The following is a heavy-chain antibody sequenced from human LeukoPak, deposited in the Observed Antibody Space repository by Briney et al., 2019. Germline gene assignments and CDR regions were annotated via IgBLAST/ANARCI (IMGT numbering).Heavy chain of an antibody. D-gene: IGHD3-22*01. CDR3: ARNPHYYDSSGDLGY. Sequence: ASVKVSCKASGYTFTGYYMHWVRQAPGQGLEWMGIINPGGGSTSYAQKFQGRVTITADESTSTAYMELSSLRSEDTAVYYCARNPHYYDSSGDLGYWGQGTLVTVSS. CDR1: GYTFTGYY. CDR2: INPGGGST. V-gene: IGHV1-46*01. J-gene: IGHJ4*02.